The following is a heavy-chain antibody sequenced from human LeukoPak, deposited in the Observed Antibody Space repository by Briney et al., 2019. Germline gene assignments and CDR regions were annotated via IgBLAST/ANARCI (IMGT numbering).Heavy chain of an antibody. D-gene: IGHD1-26*01. CDR3: PRGSGPYCPFGY. CDR2: ISLTGRT. CDR1: GGSITSTNW. J-gene: IGHJ4*02. V-gene: IGHV4-4*02. Sequence: PSETLSLTCGVSGGSITSTNWWSWVRQPPGQGLEWIGEISLTGRTNYNPSLIGRVIMSLDESRNQLSLTLTSVTAADTAMYYCPRGSGPYCPFGYWGQGTLVVVPS.